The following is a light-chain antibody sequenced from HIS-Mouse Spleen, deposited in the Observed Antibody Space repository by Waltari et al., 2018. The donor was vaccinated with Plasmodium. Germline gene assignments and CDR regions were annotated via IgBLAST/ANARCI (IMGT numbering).Light chain of an antibody. CDR2: DAS. Sequence: EIELTQSPATLSLSPWERATLSCRASQSVSSYLAWYQQKPGQAPRLLIYDASNRATGIPARFSGSGSGTDFTLTISSLEPEDFAVYYCQQRSNWPITFGQGTRLEIK. J-gene: IGKJ5*01. CDR1: QSVSSY. V-gene: IGKV3-11*01. CDR3: QQRSNWPIT.